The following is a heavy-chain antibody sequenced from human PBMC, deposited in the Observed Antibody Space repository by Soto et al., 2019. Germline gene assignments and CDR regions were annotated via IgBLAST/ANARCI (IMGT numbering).Heavy chain of an antibody. V-gene: IGHV1-69*01. J-gene: IGHJ1*01. CDR1: GGTFSSYA. D-gene: IGHD2-15*01. CDR2: IIPIFGTA. CDR3: ARPQDCSGGSCYRAEYFQH. Sequence: QVQLVQSGAEVKKPGSSVKVSCKASGGTFSSYAISWVRQAPGQGLEWMGGIIPIFGTANYAQKFQGRVTITADESTSTAYMELSSLRSKDTAVYYCARPQDCSGGSCYRAEYFQHWGQGTLVTVSS.